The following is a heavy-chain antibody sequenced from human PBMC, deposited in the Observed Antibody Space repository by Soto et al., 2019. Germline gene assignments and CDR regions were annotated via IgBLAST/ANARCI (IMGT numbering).Heavy chain of an antibody. CDR1: GVTFDDYA. CDR2: ISWNSGSI. V-gene: IGHV3-9*01. Sequence: EVQLVESGGGLVQPGRSLRLSCTASGVTFDDYAMHWVRQAPGKGLEWVSGISWNSGSIGYAGSVKGRFTISRDNDKNSLYLQMNSLRAEDTAFYYCAKDIAAADYYYMDVWGKGTTVTVSS. J-gene: IGHJ6*03. CDR3: AKDIAAADYYYMDV. D-gene: IGHD6-13*01.